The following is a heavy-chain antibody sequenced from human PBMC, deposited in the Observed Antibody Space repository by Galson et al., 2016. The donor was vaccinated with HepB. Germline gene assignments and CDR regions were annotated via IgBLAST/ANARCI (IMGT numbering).Heavy chain of an antibody. V-gene: IGHV3-30*18. D-gene: IGHD2-2*01. CDR2: ISYDGSNK. Sequence: SLRLSCATSGFTFNSYGMHWVRQAPGKGLEWVAVISYDGSNKYYADSAKGRFTISRDSSKNTLYPQMNSLRVEDTAVYYCAKDLALFCSTTSCSPGDYWGQGSLITVSS. CDR3: AKDLALFCSTTSCSPGDY. CDR1: GFTFNSYG. J-gene: IGHJ4*02.